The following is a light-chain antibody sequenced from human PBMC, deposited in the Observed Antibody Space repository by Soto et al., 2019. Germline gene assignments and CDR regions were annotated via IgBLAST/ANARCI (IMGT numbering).Light chain of an antibody. Sequence: DIVLTQSPGTLSLSPGERATLSCRASQSVSSNHLAWYQQKPGQAPRLLIYGASNRATGIPDRFSGSGSGTDFTLTISRLEPEDFAVYYCQQYGSSPPWTFGQGTKVDIK. CDR2: GAS. V-gene: IGKV3-20*01. CDR1: QSVSSNH. CDR3: QQYGSSPPWT. J-gene: IGKJ1*01.